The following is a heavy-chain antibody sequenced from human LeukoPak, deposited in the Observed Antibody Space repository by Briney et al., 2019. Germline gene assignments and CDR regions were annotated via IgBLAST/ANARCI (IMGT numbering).Heavy chain of an antibody. V-gene: IGHV4-34*01. CDR3: ARGIAARPIYYYHYYLDV. CDR2: INHSGST. D-gene: IGHD6-6*01. Sequence: PSETLSLTCAVYGGSFSGYYWSWIRQPPGKGLEWIGEINHSGSTNYNPSLKSRVTISVDTSKNQFSLKLSSVTAADTAVYYCARGIAARPIYYYHYYLDVWGKGTTVTVSS. CDR1: GGSFSGYY. J-gene: IGHJ6*03.